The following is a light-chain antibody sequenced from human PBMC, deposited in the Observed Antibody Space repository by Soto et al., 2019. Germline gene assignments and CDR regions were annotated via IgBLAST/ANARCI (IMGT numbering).Light chain of an antibody. V-gene: IGKV3-20*01. Sequence: VVLTQSPGTLSLSPGERATLSCRASRSVGSNYLAWYQQKPGQAHRLLIYGTSRRASGIPDRFSGSGSGTDFTLIISRLEPEEFALYYCQQYADSPLLSFGGGTKLEI. CDR1: RSVGSNY. CDR2: GTS. CDR3: QQYADSPLLS. J-gene: IGKJ4*01.